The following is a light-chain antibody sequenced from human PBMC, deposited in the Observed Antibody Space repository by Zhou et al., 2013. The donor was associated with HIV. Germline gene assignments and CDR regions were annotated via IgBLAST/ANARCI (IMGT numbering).Light chain of an antibody. CDR3: QQTYSTLRT. CDR1: EDIRTW. CDR2: QAS. J-gene: IGKJ1*01. V-gene: IGKV1-5*03. Sequence: DIQLTQIPSALSASVGHSVTITCRASEDIRTWLAWHRQKPGQPPQLLVYQASILEEGRPSRFSGSGSGTEFTLTINTLQPEDFATYYCQQTYSTLRTFGQGTKV.